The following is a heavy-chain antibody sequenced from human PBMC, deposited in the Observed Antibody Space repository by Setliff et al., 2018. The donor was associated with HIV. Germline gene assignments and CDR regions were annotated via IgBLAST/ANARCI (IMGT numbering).Heavy chain of an antibody. J-gene: IGHJ6*03. CDR1: GDSVSSAGYY. CDR3: ASEAWTSYRSSSGYYYYYMDV. CDR2: IYYSGTT. V-gene: IGHV4-61*08. D-gene: IGHD6-6*01. Sequence: SETLSLTCTVSGDSVSSAGYYWSWIQQPPGKGLEWIGYIYYSGTTKYNPSLKSRVTISVDTSKNQFSLKLSSVTAADTAVYYCASEAWTSYRSSSGYYYYYMDVWGKGTTVTVSS.